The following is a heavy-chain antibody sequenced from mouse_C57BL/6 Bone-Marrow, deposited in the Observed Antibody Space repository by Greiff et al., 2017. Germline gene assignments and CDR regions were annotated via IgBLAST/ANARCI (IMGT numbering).Heavy chain of an antibody. Sequence: QVQLQQPGAELVQPGASVKLSCKASGYTFTSYWITWVKQRPGQGLEWIGDIYPGSGSTNYNEKFKSKATLTVDTSSSTVYVQLSSLTSEDSAVYYCARPYYSNYWYVDVWGTGTTVTVSS. CDR1: GYTFTSYW. D-gene: IGHD2-5*01. V-gene: IGHV1-55*01. CDR2: IYPGSGST. J-gene: IGHJ1*03. CDR3: ARPYYSNYWYVDV.